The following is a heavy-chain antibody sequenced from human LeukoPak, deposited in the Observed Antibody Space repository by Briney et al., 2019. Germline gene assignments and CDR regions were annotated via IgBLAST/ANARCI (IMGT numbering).Heavy chain of an antibody. V-gene: IGHV4-31*03. CDR1: GGSINSGGYY. J-gene: IGHJ5*02. CDR3: ARHPLYYVEIRGDPKWFDP. D-gene: IGHD5-24*01. Sequence: PSETLSLTCTVSGGSINSGGYYWSWIRQSPGKGLEWIGSISYIGNTQYNASLRSRVTISVDTSKNHFSLQLSAVTADGPGGYDCARHPLYYVEIRGDPKWFDPWGQGTLVTVSS. CDR2: ISYIGNT.